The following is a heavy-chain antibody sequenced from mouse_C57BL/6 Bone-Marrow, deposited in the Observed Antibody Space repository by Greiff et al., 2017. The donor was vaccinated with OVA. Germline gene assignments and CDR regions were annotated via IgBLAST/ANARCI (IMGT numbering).Heavy chain of an antibody. D-gene: IGHD1-1*01. CDR1: GYTFTSYW. J-gene: IGHJ4*01. V-gene: IGHV1-61*01. CDR2: IYPSDSET. Sequence: QVQLQQPGAELVRPGSSVKLSCKASGYTFTSYWMDWVKQRPGQGLEWIGNIYPSDSETHYNQKFKDKATLIVDKSSSTAYMLLSSLTSEDSAVYYCARSYYGSSPYAMDYWGQGTSVTVSS. CDR3: ARSYYGSSPYAMDY.